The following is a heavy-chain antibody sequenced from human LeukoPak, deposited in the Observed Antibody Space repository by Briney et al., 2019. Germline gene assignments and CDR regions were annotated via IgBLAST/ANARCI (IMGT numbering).Heavy chain of an antibody. V-gene: IGHV4-59*01. CDR2: IYYSGST. CDR3: ARNDADRYAFDI. D-gene: IGHD1-1*01. CDR1: GGSISSYY. Sequence: SETLSLTCTVSGGSISSYYWSWIRQPPGKGLEWIGYIYYSGSTNYNPSLKSRVTISVDTSKNQFSLKLSSVTAADTAVYYCARNDADRYAFDIWGQGTMVTVSS. J-gene: IGHJ3*02.